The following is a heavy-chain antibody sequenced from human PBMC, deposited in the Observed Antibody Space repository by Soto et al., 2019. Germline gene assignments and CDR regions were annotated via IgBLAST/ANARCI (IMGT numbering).Heavy chain of an antibody. Sequence: QVQLVESGGGVVQPGRALRLSWAAPGFTFSTYGMHWVLQAPGKGLAWVAVISYDGSNKSYADSVKGRFTISRDNSKNTLYLQMNSLRAEDTAVYYCAKDVLRVLEWLAFYGMDVWGQGTTFTVSS. CDR3: AKDVLRVLEWLAFYGMDV. CDR2: ISYDGSNK. J-gene: IGHJ6*02. CDR1: GFTFSTYG. D-gene: IGHD3-3*01. V-gene: IGHV3-30*18.